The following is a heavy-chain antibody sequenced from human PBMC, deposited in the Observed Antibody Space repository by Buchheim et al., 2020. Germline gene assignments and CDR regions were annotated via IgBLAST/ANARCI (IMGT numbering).Heavy chain of an antibody. V-gene: IGHV3-7*01. CDR3: ARRRGDHTHYYFDY. D-gene: IGHD5-24*01. CDR2: IKQDGSEK. Sequence: EVQVLESGGGLVQPGGSLRLSCGASGFTFTTYWMSWVRQAPGKGLEWLANIKQDGSEKYYVDSVKGRFTISRDNAKNSLFLQMNSLRAGDTAVYYCARRRGDHTHYYFDYWGQGTL. J-gene: IGHJ4*02. CDR1: GFTFTTYW.